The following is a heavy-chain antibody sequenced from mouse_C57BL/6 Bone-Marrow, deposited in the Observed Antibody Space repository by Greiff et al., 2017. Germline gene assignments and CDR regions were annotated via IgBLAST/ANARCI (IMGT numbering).Heavy chain of an antibody. V-gene: IGHV1-59*01. CDR3: ASTGFAY. J-gene: IGHJ3*01. D-gene: IGHD4-1*02. CDR1: GYTFTSYW. Sequence: QVQLQQPGAELVRPGTSVKLSCKASGYTFTSYWMHWVKQRPGQGLEWIGVIDPSDSYTNYHQKFKGKATLTVDTSSSTAYMQLSSLTSEDSAVYYCASTGFAYWGQGTLVTVSA. CDR2: IDPSDSYT.